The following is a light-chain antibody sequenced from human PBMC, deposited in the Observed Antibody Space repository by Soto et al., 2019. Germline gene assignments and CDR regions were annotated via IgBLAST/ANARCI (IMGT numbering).Light chain of an antibody. J-gene: IGKJ3*01. Sequence: DIVRPPSPLSLAVNPEEPASISCTSRQSLLHSNGVNYLGWYLQKPGQSPQLLIYLRSIRAFGVPDRFSGSGSGTDFTLKISRVEAEDVGVYYCMQALQTPFTFGPGTKVDIK. CDR1: QSLLHSNGVNY. CDR3: MQALQTPFT. V-gene: IGKV2-28*01. CDR2: LRS.